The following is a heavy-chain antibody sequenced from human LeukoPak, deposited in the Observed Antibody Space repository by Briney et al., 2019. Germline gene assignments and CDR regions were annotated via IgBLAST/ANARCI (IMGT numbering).Heavy chain of an antibody. Sequence: GGSLRLSCAASGFIFSNYAMHWVRQAPDKGLEWVALISYDGSEKYYTDSVKGRFTTSRDNSKNTLYLQLNSLRAEDTAVYYCTTPGGSGWHPLDYWGQGTLVTVSS. CDR3: TTPGGSGWHPLDY. J-gene: IGHJ4*02. D-gene: IGHD6-19*01. CDR2: ISYDGSEK. V-gene: IGHV3-30*03. CDR1: GFIFSNYA.